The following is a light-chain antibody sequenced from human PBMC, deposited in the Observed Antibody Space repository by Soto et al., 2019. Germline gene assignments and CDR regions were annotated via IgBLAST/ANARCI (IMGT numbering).Light chain of an antibody. V-gene: IGKV3-11*01. CDR2: DAS. Sequence: EIVLTQSPATLSLSPGERATLSCRASQSVSSYLAWYQQQPGQAPRLLIYDASNRATGIPARFSGSGSGTDFTLTISSLEPEDFAVYYWQQRSNWPPRTFGGGTKVEIK. CDR1: QSVSSY. CDR3: QQRSNWPPRT. J-gene: IGKJ4*01.